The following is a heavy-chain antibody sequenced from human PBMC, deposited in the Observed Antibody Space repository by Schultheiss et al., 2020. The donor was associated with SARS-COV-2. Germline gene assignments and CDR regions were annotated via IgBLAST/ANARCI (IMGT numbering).Heavy chain of an antibody. CDR3: AREEGYCSSTSCQGAFDI. V-gene: IGHV4-59*01. D-gene: IGHD2-2*01. J-gene: IGHJ3*02. Sequence: SETLSLTCTVSGGSISSYYWSWIRQPPGKGLEWIGNIYYSGSTNYNPSLKSRVTISVDTSKNQFSLKLSSVTAADTAVYYCAREEGYCSSTSCQGAFDIWGQGTMVTVSS. CDR1: GGSISSYY. CDR2: IYYSGST.